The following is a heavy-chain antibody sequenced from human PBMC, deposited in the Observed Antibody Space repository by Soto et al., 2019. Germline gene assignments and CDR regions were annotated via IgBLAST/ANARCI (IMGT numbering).Heavy chain of an antibody. CDR2: MNPYTGKA. J-gene: IGHJ4*02. CDR3: ARRKERSGPNYLDY. D-gene: IGHD6-25*01. V-gene: IGHV1-8*01. Sequence: QVQLVQSGAEVKKPGASVKVSCKASGYTFTTYDSNWVRQAPGQGLEWMGWMNPYTGKAGYAQKFQGRVTMNSDNSISTAYMELSGMRSEDTAVYYCARRKERSGPNYLDYWGQGTLVTVYS. CDR1: GYTFTTYD.